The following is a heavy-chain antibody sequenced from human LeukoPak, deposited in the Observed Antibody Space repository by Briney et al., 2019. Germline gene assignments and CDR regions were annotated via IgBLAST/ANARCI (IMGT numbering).Heavy chain of an antibody. CDR3: ASTPLDYYGSGSYAHFDY. CDR1: GGTFSSYA. J-gene: IGHJ4*02. D-gene: IGHD3-10*01. CDR2: IIPILGIA. V-gene: IGHV1-69*04. Sequence: SVKVSCKASGGTFSSYAISWVRQAPGQGLEWMGRIIPILGIANYAQKFQGRVTITTDESTSTAYMELSSLRSEDTAVYYCASTPLDYYGSGSYAHFDYWGQGTLVTVSS.